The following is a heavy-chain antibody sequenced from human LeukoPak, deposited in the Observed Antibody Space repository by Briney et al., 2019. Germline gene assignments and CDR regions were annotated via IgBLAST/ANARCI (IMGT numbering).Heavy chain of an antibody. CDR1: GFTFSSYW. V-gene: IGHV3-74*01. CDR3: ARESYSGSRGYFDY. Sequence: HPGGSLRLSCAASGFTFSSYWMHWVRQAPGKGLVWVSRINSDGSSTRYADSVKGRFTISRDNAKNTLYLQTDSLRAEDTAVYYCARESYSGSRGYFDYWGQGTLVTVSS. CDR2: INSDGSST. D-gene: IGHD1-26*01. J-gene: IGHJ4*02.